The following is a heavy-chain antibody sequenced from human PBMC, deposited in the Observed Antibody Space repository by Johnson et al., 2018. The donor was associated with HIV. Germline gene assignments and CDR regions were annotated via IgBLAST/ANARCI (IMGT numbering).Heavy chain of an antibody. J-gene: IGHJ3*02. CDR1: GFTVSSNE. D-gene: IGHD5-24*01. CDR2: ISGGST. Sequence: VQLVESGGGVVQPGRSLRLSCAASGFTVSSNEMSWVRQAPGKGLEWVSSISGGSTYYADSVKGRFTISRDNSKNTLYLQMNSLRAEDTAVYYCARDVRWLPDAFDIWGQGTMVTVSS. V-gene: IGHV3-38-3*01. CDR3: ARDVRWLPDAFDI.